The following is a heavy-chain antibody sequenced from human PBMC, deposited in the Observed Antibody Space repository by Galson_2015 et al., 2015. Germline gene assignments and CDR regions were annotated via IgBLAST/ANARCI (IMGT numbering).Heavy chain of an antibody. CDR3: ARDPYDSSGYYYSRGAFDI. D-gene: IGHD3-22*01. CDR2: ISAYNGNT. Sequence: SVKVSCKASGYTFTSYGISWVRQAPGQGLEWMGWISAYNGNTNYAQKLQGRVTMTTDTSTSTAYMELRSLRSDDTAVYYCARDPYDSSGYYYSRGAFDIWGQGTMVTVSS. J-gene: IGHJ3*02. V-gene: IGHV1-18*04. CDR1: GYTFTSYG.